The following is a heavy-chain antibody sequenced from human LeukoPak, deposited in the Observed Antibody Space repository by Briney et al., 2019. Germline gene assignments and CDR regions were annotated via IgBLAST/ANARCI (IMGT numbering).Heavy chain of an antibody. CDR2: IIPIFGTA. CDR3: ARGRIEDYVGFDP. V-gene: IGHV1-69*05. D-gene: IGHD3-10*02. J-gene: IGHJ5*02. CDR1: GGTFSSYA. Sequence: SVKVSCKASGGTFSSYAISWVRQAPGQGLEWMGGIIPIFGTANYAQKFQGRVTITTDESTSTAYMELSSLRSEHTAVYYCARGRIEDYVGFDPWGQGTLVTVSS.